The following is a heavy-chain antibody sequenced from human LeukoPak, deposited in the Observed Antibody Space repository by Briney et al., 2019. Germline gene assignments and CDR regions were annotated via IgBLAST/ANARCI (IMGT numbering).Heavy chain of an antibody. D-gene: IGHD1-26*01. J-gene: IGHJ4*02. V-gene: IGHV3-30-3*01. CDR3: ARAIVFTSSFDY. CDR1: GFTFSSYA. CDR2: ISYDGSNK. Sequence: GRSLRLSCAASGFTFSSYAMHWVRQAPGKGLEWVAVISYDGSNKYYADSVKGRFTISRDNSKNTLYLQMNSLRAEDTAVYYCARAIVFTSSFDYWGQETLVTVSS.